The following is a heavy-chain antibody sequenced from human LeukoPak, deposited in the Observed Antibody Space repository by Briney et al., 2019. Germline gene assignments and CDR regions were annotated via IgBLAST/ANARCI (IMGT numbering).Heavy chain of an antibody. V-gene: IGHV3-30-3*01. CDR2: ISYDGSNK. J-gene: IGHJ4*02. CDR1: GFTFSSYA. CDR3: AKEVRIAARPVGDY. D-gene: IGHD6-6*01. Sequence: PGRSLRLSCAASGFTFSSYAMHWVRQAPGKGLEWVAVISYDGSNKYYADSVKGRFTISRDNSKNTLYLQMNSLRAEDTAVYYCAKEVRIAARPVGDYWGQGTLVTVSS.